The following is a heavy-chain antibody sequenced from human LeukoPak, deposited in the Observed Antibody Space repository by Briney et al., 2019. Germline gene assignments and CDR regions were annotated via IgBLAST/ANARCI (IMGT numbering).Heavy chain of an antibody. D-gene: IGHD3-16*01. CDR2: TYYRSKWYN. Sequence: SQTLSLTCAISGDSVSSNSDAWNWIRQSPSRGLEWLGRTYYRSKWYNDYAISVKSRISISPDTSKNQFSLQPNSVTPEDTAVYYCSRDRQGLGYWGQGTLVTVSS. J-gene: IGHJ4*02. V-gene: IGHV6-1*01. CDR3: SRDRQGLGY. CDR1: GDSVSSNSDA.